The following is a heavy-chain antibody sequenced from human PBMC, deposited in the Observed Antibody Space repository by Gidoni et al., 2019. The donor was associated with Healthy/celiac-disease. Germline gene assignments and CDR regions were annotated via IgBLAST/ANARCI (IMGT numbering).Heavy chain of an antibody. J-gene: IGHJ4*02. D-gene: IGHD2-2*01. Sequence: QVQLQQWGAGLLKPSETLSLTCAVYGGSFSGYYWSWIRQPPGKGLEWIGEINHSGSTNYNPSLKSRVTISVNTSKNQFSLKLSSVTAADTAVYYCARGRDIVVVPAAYVQGDYWGQGTLFTVSS. V-gene: IGHV4-34*01. CDR2: INHSGST. CDR3: ARGRDIVVVPAAYVQGDY. CDR1: GGSFSGYY.